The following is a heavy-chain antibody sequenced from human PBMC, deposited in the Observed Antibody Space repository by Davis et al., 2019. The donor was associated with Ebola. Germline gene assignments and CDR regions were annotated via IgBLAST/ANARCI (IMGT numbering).Heavy chain of an antibody. CDR1: GGSISSSNW. J-gene: IGHJ6*02. V-gene: IGHV4-4*02. CDR2: IYHSGST. CDR3: ARNWNGGMDV. Sequence: PSETLSLTCAVSGGSISSSNWWSWVRQPPGKGLEWIGEIYHSGSTNYNPFLKSRVTISVDTSKNQFSLKLSSVTAADTAVYYCARNWNGGMDVWGQGTTVTVSS. D-gene: IGHD1-1*01.